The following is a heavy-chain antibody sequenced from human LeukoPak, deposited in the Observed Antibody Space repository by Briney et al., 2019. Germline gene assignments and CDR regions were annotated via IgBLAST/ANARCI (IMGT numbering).Heavy chain of an antibody. Sequence: PSETLSLTCAVYGGSFSGYYRSWIRQPPGKGLERIGEINHSGRTNYNPSLKSRVTISVDTSKNQFSLKLSSVTAADTAVYYCARGLFVGPHPVHIAAAGPFDYWGQGTLVTVSS. V-gene: IGHV4-34*01. CDR2: INHSGRT. CDR1: GGSFSGYY. J-gene: IGHJ4*02. D-gene: IGHD6-13*01. CDR3: ARGLFVGPHPVHIAAAGPFDY.